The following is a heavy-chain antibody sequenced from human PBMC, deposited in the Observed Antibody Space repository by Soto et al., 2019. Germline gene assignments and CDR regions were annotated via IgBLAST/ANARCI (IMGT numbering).Heavy chain of an antibody. CDR1: GFTFSGYA. D-gene: IGHD6-6*01. Sequence: PGGSLRLSCAASGFTFSGYAMSWVRQAPGKGLEWVSAFSGSGGSTYYADSVKGRFTISRDNSKNTLYLQMNSLRAEDTAVYYCAKEIGSSSPYYYYGMDVWGQGTTVTVSS. CDR2: FSGSGGST. V-gene: IGHV3-23*01. J-gene: IGHJ6*02. CDR3: AKEIGSSSPYYYYGMDV.